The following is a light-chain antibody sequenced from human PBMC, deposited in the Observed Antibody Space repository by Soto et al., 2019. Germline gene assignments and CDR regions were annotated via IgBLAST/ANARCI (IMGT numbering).Light chain of an antibody. Sequence: EIVMTQSPATVSVSPGGRATLSCRASQPIASNLAWYQQRPGQPPRLLIFGASTRASDVPDGFTGSGSGTQFTLTIASLHSEDFAVYFCQQYNNWPYTFGQGTEVEI. J-gene: IGKJ2*01. CDR2: GAS. CDR3: QQYNNWPYT. CDR1: QPIASN. V-gene: IGKV3-15*01.